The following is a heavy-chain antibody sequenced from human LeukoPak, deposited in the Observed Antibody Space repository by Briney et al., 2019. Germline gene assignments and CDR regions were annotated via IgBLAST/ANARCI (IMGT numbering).Heavy chain of an antibody. V-gene: IGHV1-2*02. CDR1: GYTFTGYY. CDR3: ARDQRDYGTADY. CDR2: IIPNSGGT. D-gene: IGHD4-17*01. Sequence: DSVKVSCKASGYTFTGYYLHWVRQAPGQGLEWMGWIIPNSGGTNYAQKFQGRVTMTRDTSITTAYMELNRLRSDDTAMYFCARDQRDYGTADYWGQGTLVTVSA. J-gene: IGHJ4*02.